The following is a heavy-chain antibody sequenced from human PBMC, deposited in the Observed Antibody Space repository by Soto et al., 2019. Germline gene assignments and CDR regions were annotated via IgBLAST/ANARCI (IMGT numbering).Heavy chain of an antibody. Sequence: SETLSLTCDVSGDTISTGGYTWAWIRQPPGEALEWIGHTYHSGNPYYNPSLKSRVIISVDRSKNQFSLKVRSVTAADTAVYYCARGGVDYYDSSVYYFSPYYFDFRGQGTLVTVSS. CDR1: GDTISTGGYT. D-gene: IGHD3-22*01. CDR3: ARGGVDYYDSSVYYFSPYYFDF. J-gene: IGHJ4*02. V-gene: IGHV4-30-2*01. CDR2: TYHSGNP.